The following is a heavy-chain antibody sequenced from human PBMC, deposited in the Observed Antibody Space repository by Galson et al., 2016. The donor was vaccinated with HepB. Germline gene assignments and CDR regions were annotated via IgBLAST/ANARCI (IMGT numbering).Heavy chain of an antibody. CDR2: IFWDDDD. V-gene: IGHV2-5*02. D-gene: IGHD3-10*01. CDR1: GFSLTTTGVG. CDR3: AYRRHHDGFTHSRGCVFES. Sequence: PALVKPTQTLTLTCTFSGFSLTTTGVGVGWVRQPPGKALEWLALIFWDDDDRYNTSLRSRLTITKDTSKNQVVLTMSNMEPLDTATYSCAYRRHHDGFTHSRGCVFESWGQGTLVSVSS. J-gene: IGHJ5*01.